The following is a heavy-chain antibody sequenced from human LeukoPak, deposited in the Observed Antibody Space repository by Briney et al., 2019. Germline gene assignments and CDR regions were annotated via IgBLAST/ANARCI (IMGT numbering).Heavy chain of an antibody. V-gene: IGHV3-48*04. CDR1: GFTFNSYG. CDR2: ISSSASTI. J-gene: IGHJ4*02. Sequence: HPGGSLRLSCVASGFTFNSYGMSWVRQAPGKGLEWISYISSSASTIYYADSVRGRFTISRDNAKNSLYLQMNSLRAEDTAVYYCAREGGTEWLFDYWGQGTLVTVSS. CDR3: AREGGTEWLFDY. D-gene: IGHD3-3*01.